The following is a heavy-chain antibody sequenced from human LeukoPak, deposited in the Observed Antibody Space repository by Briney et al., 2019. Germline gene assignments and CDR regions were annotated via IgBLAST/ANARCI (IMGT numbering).Heavy chain of an antibody. D-gene: IGHD6-13*01. CDR2: IRSKAYGGTT. CDR3: FLSSSWPPGFDY. Sequence: GGSLRLSCTASGFTFGDYAMSWVRQAPGKGLEWVGFIRSKAYGGTTEYAASVKGRFTISRDDSKSIAYLQMNSLKTEDTAVYYCFLSSSWPPGFDYWGQGTLVTVSS. V-gene: IGHV3-49*04. CDR1: GFTFGDYA. J-gene: IGHJ4*02.